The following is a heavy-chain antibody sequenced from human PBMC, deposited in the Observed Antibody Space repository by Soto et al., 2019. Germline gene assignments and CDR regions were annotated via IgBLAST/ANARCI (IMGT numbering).Heavy chain of an antibody. J-gene: IGHJ6*03. CDR3: ARGAVVVVAATRMRMYYYYMDV. Sequence: QVQLVQSGAEVKKPGASVKVSCKASGYTFTGYYMHWVRQAPGQGLEWMGWINPNSGGTNYAQKFQGWVTMTRDTSISTAYMELSRLRSDDTAVYYCARGAVVVVAATRMRMYYYYMDVWGKATTVTVSS. CDR2: INPNSGGT. CDR1: GYTFTGYY. D-gene: IGHD2-15*01. V-gene: IGHV1-2*04.